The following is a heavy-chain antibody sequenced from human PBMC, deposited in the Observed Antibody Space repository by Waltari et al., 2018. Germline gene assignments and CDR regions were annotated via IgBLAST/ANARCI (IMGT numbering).Heavy chain of an antibody. Sequence: EVQLVESGGGLVQPGRYLRLSCAASGFTFDDYAMHWVRQAPGKGLEWVSGISWNSGSIGYADSVKGRFTISRDNAKNSLYLQMNSLRAEDTALYYCAKDASPYSSGWNDYWGQGTLVTVSS. CDR1: GFTFDDYA. D-gene: IGHD6-19*01. J-gene: IGHJ4*02. V-gene: IGHV3-9*01. CDR2: ISWNSGSI. CDR3: AKDASPYSSGWNDY.